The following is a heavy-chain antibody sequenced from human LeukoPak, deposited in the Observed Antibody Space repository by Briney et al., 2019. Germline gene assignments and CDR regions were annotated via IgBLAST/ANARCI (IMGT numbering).Heavy chain of an antibody. CDR3: ARVPSGYSNSWSYYFDY. Sequence: PGGSLRLSCAASGFTFSSYNMNWVRQAPGKGLEWVSYISSSSNTIYYADSVKGRFTISRDNAKNSLYLQMNSLRDEDTAVYYCARVPSGYSNSWSYYFDYWGQGTLVTVSS. D-gene: IGHD6-13*01. CDR2: ISSSSNTI. V-gene: IGHV3-48*02. J-gene: IGHJ4*02. CDR1: GFTFSSYN.